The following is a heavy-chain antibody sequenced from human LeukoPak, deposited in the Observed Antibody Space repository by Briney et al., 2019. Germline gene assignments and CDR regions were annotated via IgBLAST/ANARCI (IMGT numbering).Heavy chain of an antibody. CDR3: ARVGSGAYYYYYMDV. D-gene: IGHD3-3*01. J-gene: IGHJ6*03. CDR2: IYHSGST. Sequence: SETLSLTCTVPGYSISSGYYWGWIRQPPGKGLEWIGSIYHSGSTYYNPSLKSRVTISVDTSKNQFSLKLSSVTAADAAVYYCARVGSGAYYYYYMDVWGKGTTVTVSS. V-gene: IGHV4-38-2*02. CDR1: GYSISSGYY.